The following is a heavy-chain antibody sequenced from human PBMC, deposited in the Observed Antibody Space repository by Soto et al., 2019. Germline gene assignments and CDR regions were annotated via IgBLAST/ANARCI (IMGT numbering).Heavy chain of an antibody. CDR2: IKSKTDCGTT. Sequence: LXLSCAASGFTLSNALMSWVRQAPGKGLEWFGRIKSKTDCGTTDYASPVKGRFTISRDDSKNTLYLQMNSLKTEDTAVYYCTRTKADLYYWGQGTLVTVSS. J-gene: IGHJ4*02. V-gene: IGHV3-15*01. D-gene: IGHD6-13*01. CDR1: GFTLSNAL. CDR3: TRTKADLYY.